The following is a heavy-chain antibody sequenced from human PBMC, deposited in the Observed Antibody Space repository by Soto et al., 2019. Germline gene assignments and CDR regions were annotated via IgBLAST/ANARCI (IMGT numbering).Heavy chain of an antibody. V-gene: IGHV1-18*01. CDR2: INGYNGNT. J-gene: IGHJ4*02. CDR1: GYSFTNYG. CDR3: AASTATSSL. Sequence: QVQLVQSGAEVKKPGASVKVSCKASGYSFTNYGFSWVRQAPGQGLEWMGWINGYNGNTNYAPKLQGRFTMTTDTSTSTASMELGSLTSDDTAVYFCAASTATSSLWGQGTLVTVSS. D-gene: IGHD1-1*01.